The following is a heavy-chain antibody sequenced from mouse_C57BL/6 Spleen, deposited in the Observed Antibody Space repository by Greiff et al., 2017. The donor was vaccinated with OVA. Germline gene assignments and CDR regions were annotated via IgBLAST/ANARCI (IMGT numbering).Heavy chain of an antibody. V-gene: IGHV5-17*01. CDR2: ISSGSSTI. J-gene: IGHJ4*01. CDR3: ARGPYYRNICYGLDY. D-gene: IGHD2-10*01. Sequence: EVQRVESGGGLVKPGGSLKLSCAASGFTFSDYGMHWVRQAPEKGLEWVAYISSGSSTIYYADTVKGRFTVSRDNAKNTLFLQMTSLRSEDTAMCYCARGPYYRNICYGLDYWSRGISVTVSS. CDR1: GFTFSDYG.